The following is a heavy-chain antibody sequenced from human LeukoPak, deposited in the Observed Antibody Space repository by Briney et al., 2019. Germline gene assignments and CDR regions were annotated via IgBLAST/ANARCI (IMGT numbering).Heavy chain of an antibody. V-gene: IGHV3-21*06. CDR3: ARLTVPAARALGY. J-gene: IGHJ4*02. CDR1: GFTFSSYS. Sequence: GGSLRLSCAASGFTFSSYSMNWVRQAPGKGLEWVSSISSSSSYIYYADSVMGRFTISRDNAKNSLYLQMNSLRAEDTAVYYCARLTVPAARALGYWGQGTLVTGSS. CDR2: ISSSSSYI. D-gene: IGHD2-2*01.